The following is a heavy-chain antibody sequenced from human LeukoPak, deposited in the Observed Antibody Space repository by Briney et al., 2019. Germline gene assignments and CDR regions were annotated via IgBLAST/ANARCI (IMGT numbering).Heavy chain of an antibody. Sequence: GGSLRLSCAASGFTFSSYAMHWVRQVPGKGLEYVSAISSNGGSTYYANSVKGRFTISRDNSKNTLYLQMGSLRAEDMAVYYCARDASIAAPLGSYFDYWGQGTLVTVSS. CDR1: GFTFSSYA. CDR2: ISSNGGST. J-gene: IGHJ4*02. V-gene: IGHV3-64*01. D-gene: IGHD6-6*01. CDR3: ARDASIAAPLGSYFDY.